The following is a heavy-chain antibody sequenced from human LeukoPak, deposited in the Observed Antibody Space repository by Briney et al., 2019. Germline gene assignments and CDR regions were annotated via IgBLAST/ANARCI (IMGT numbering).Heavy chain of an antibody. V-gene: IGHV3-66*01. CDR2: IYSGGST. D-gene: IGHD2-15*01. CDR1: EFSVGSNY. J-gene: IGHJ3*02. Sequence: PGGSLRLSCAASEFSVGSNYMTWVRQAPGKGLEWVSLIYSGGSTYYADSVKGRFTISRDNSKNTLYLQMNSLRAEDTALYYCARGVEVVAATDDAFDIWGQGTMVTVSS. CDR3: ARGVEVVAATDDAFDI.